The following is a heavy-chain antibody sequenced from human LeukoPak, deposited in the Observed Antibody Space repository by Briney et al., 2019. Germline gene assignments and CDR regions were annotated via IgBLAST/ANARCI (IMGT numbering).Heavy chain of an antibody. Sequence: GRSLRLSCAASGFTFSSYAMHWVRQAPGKGLEWVAVISYDGSNKYYADSVKGRFTISRDNSKNTLYLQMNSLRAEDTAVYYCAREGWFSDTAMTVGAFDIWGQGTMVTVSS. CDR2: ISYDGSNK. V-gene: IGHV3-30-3*01. CDR1: GFTFSSYA. D-gene: IGHD5-18*01. J-gene: IGHJ3*02. CDR3: AREGWFSDTAMTVGAFDI.